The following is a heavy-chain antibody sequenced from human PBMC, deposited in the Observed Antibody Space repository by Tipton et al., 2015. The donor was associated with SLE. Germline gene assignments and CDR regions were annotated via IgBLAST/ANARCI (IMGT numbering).Heavy chain of an antibody. J-gene: IGHJ6*02. CDR2: ISSSGSTI. CDR3: ARERGWYGMDV. V-gene: IGHV3-48*04. CDR1: GFTFSSYS. D-gene: IGHD2-15*01. Sequence: GSLRLSCAASGFTFSSYSMNWVRQAPGKGLEWVSYISSSGSTIYYADSVKGRFTISRDNAKNSLYLQMNSLRAEDTAVYYCARERGWYGMDVWGQGTTVTVSS.